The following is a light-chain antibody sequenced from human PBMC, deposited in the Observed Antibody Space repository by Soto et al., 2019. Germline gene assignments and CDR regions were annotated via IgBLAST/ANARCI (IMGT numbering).Light chain of an antibody. CDR2: GST. J-gene: IGLJ2*01. CDR1: SSNIGAGYD. CDR3: QSSDSSLSAVV. V-gene: IGLV1-40*01. Sequence: QSVLTQPPSVSGAPGQRVTISCTGSSSNIGAGYDVHWYQQFPGTAPKLLLYGSTNRPSGVPDRFSGSKSGTSASLAIAGLQTEDEADYYCQSSDSSLSAVVFGGGTKVTVL.